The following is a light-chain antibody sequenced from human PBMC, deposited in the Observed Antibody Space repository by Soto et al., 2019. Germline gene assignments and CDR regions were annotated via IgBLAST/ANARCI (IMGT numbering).Light chain of an antibody. CDR2: EVS. V-gene: IGLV2-23*02. Sequence: QSALTRPASVSGSPGQSITISCTGTSSDVGSYNLVSWYQQHPGKAPKLMIYEVSKRPSGVSNRFSGSKSGNTASLTISGLQAEDEADYYCCSYAGSSPWVFGGGTQLTVL. CDR1: SSDVGSYNL. CDR3: CSYAGSSPWV. J-gene: IGLJ3*02.